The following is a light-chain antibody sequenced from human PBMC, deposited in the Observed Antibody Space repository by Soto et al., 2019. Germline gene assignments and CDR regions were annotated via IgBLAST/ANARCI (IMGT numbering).Light chain of an antibody. Sequence: EIVLTQSPGTLSLSPGERATLSCRTSQTVASPYLAWYQQRVGQAPRLLMYGTSTRATGVTDRFSGSGSGTDFTLPINRLEPEDSAVYYCQQYDNSVYTFGQGKKLEIK. CDR1: QTVASPY. J-gene: IGKJ2*01. CDR2: GTS. CDR3: QQYDNSVYT. V-gene: IGKV3-20*01.